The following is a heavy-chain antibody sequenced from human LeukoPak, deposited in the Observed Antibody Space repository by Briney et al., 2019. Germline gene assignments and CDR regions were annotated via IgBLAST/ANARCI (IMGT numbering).Heavy chain of an antibody. CDR1: GYTFTNFD. V-gene: IGHV1-8*01. Sequence: GGSVKVSCKASGYTFTNFDINWVRQATGQGLEWMGWMNPNTGSAGYAQKFQDRVTITWDASISTAYMDPSSLRSEDTAVYYCARVGYSNSYDYWGQGTQVTVSP. CDR3: ARVGYSNSYDY. J-gene: IGHJ4*02. D-gene: IGHD1-26*01. CDR2: MNPNTGSA.